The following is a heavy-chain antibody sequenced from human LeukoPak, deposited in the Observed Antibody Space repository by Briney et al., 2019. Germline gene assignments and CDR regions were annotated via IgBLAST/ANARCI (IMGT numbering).Heavy chain of an antibody. V-gene: IGHV4-61*02. Sequence: SQTLSLTCTVAGGSISIGSYCWSWLRQPAGKGLEWIGRIYTSGSTNYNPSLKSRVTMSVDTSENQFSLKLSSVTAADTAVYYCARVGYSGSHYFDYWGQGTLVTVSS. CDR1: GGSISIGSYC. CDR2: IYTSGST. J-gene: IGHJ4*02. CDR3: ARVGYSGSHYFDY. D-gene: IGHD5-12*01.